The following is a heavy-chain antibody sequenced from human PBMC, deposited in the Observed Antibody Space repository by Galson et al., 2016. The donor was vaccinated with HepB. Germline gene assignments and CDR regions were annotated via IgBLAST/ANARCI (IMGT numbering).Heavy chain of an antibody. CDR2: VDPEDGET. Sequence: SVKVSCKVSGYTLTELSMHWVRQAPGKGLEWMGGVDPEDGETIYAQKFQARVTMTEAKSTDTAYMELRGLRSEDTAVYYCATDRQFGGSYSYWGQGPLVTVAS. D-gene: IGHD3-16*01. CDR1: GYTLTELS. V-gene: IGHV1-24*01. CDR3: ATDRQFGGSYSY. J-gene: IGHJ4*02.